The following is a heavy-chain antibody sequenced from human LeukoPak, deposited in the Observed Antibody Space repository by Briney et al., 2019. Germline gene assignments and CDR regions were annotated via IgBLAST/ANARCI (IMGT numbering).Heavy chain of an antibody. V-gene: IGHV4-59*12. CDR3: ARDSSVVTAVFDY. Sequence: SETLSLTCTVSGGSISSYYWSWIRQPPGKGLEWIGYIYYSGSTNYNPSLKSRLTISVDTSKNQFSLKLSSVTAADTAVYYCARDSSVVTAVFDYWGQGTLVTVSS. D-gene: IGHD2-21*02. CDR1: GGSISSYY. J-gene: IGHJ4*02. CDR2: IYYSGST.